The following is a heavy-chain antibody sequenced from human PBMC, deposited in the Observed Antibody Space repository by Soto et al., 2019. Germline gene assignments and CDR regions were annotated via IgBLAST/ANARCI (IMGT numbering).Heavy chain of an antibody. J-gene: IGHJ6*02. D-gene: IGHD3-10*01. CDR3: ARDGSGSLNYYYYYGMDV. CDR2: ISAYNGNT. V-gene: IGHV1-18*01. CDR1: GYTFTSYG. Sequence: GASVKVSCKASGYTFTSYGISWVRQAPGQGLEWMGWISAYNGNTNYAQNLQGRVTMTTDTSTSTAYMELRSLRSDDTAVYYCARDGSGSLNYYYYYGMDVWGQGTTVTVSS.